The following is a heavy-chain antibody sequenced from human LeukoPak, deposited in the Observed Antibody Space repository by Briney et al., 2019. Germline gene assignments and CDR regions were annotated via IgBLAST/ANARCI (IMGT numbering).Heavy chain of an antibody. J-gene: IGHJ6*03. V-gene: IGHV1-69*05. D-gene: IGHD1-26*01. CDR1: GGTFSSYA. CDR2: IIPIFGTA. Sequence: ASVKVSCKASGGTFSSYAISWVRQAPGQGLEWMGGIIPIFGTANYAQKFQGRVTITTDESTSTAYMELSSLRSEDTAVYYCARSPIVGATRRYYYYYYMDVWGKGTTVTVSS. CDR3: ARSPIVGATRRYYYYYYMDV.